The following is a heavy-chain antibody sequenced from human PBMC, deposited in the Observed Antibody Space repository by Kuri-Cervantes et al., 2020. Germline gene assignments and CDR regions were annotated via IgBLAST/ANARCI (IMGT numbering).Heavy chain of an antibody. CDR2: INHSGST. J-gene: IGHJ4*02. D-gene: IGHD3-10*01. CDR1: GGSFSGYY. Sequence: SQTLSLTCAVYGGSFSGYYWSWIRQPPGKGLEWIGEINHSGSTNYNPSLKSRVTISVDTSKNQFSLKLSSVTAADTAVYYCAPHRGSEYYFDYWGQGTLVTVSS. V-gene: IGHV4-34*01. CDR3: APHRGSEYYFDY.